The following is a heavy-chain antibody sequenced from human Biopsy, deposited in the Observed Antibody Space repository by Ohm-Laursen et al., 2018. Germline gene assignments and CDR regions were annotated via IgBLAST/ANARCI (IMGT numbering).Heavy chain of an antibody. J-gene: IGHJ6*02. V-gene: IGHV1-46*01. Sequence: GSSVKVSCKASGNTFATYHIHWVRQAPGQGFEWMGVISPSGATTSFSQKFQGRITMTRDTSTGTVYMDLNSLGSEDTAVYYCARAGVGSDGTDSYYYGMDVWGPGTTVTVSS. D-gene: IGHD5-24*01. CDR3: ARAGVGSDGTDSYYYGMDV. CDR2: ISPSGATT. CDR1: GNTFATYH.